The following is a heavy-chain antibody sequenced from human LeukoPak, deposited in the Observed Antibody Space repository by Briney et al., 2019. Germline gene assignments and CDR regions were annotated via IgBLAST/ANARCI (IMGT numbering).Heavy chain of an antibody. CDR3: ARRSSGTSAFDI. D-gene: IGHD1-26*01. J-gene: IGHJ3*02. Sequence: GGSLRLSCAASGFTFSSNGMHWVRQAPGKGLEWVAVIWTDGSAKYYADSVKGLFTISRDNSQNILFLQMNSLSAEDTAVCYCARRSSGTSAFDIWGQGTLVTVSS. CDR1: GFTFSSNG. CDR2: IWTDGSAK. V-gene: IGHV3-33*01.